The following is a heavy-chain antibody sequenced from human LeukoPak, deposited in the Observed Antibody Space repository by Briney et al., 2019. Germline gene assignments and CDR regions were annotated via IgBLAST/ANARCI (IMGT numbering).Heavy chain of an antibody. V-gene: IGHV4-34*01. CDR3: ARVSRLSSSSWYERDYSFDY. D-gene: IGHD6-13*01. CDR1: GGSFSGYY. J-gene: IGHJ4*02. Sequence: PSETLSLTCAVYGGSFSGYYWSWIRQPPGKGVEWIGEINHSGSTNYNPSLKSRVTISVDTSKNQFSLKLSSVTAADTAVYYCARVSRLSSSSWYERDYSFDYWGQGTLVTVSS. CDR2: INHSGST.